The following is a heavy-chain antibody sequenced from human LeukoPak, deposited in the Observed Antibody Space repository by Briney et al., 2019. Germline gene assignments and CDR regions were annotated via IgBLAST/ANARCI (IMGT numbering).Heavy chain of an antibody. Sequence: GESPKISCKGSGYSFTSYWIGWVRQMPGKGPEWMGIIYPGDSDTRYSPSFQGQVTISADKSISTAYLQWSSLKASDTAMYYCARLGSSRIAAAGTEGYWFDPWGQGTLVTVSS. J-gene: IGHJ5*02. CDR3: ARLGSSRIAAAGTEGYWFDP. CDR1: GYSFTSYW. D-gene: IGHD6-13*01. CDR2: IYPGDSDT. V-gene: IGHV5-51*01.